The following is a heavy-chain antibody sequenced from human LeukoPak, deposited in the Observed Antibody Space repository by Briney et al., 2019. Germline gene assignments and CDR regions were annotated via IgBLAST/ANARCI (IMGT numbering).Heavy chain of an antibody. Sequence: SQTLSLTCAISGDSVSSNSAAWNWIRQSPSRGLEWLGRTYYRSKWYNDYAVSVKSRITINPDTSKNQFSLKLSSVTAADTAVYYCARLGVGHPLRYPVLFRRHDAFDIWGQGAMVTVSS. CDR1: GDSVSSNSAA. J-gene: IGHJ3*02. CDR3: ARLGVGHPLRYPVLFRRHDAFDI. CDR2: TYYRSKWYN. D-gene: IGHD3-3*01. V-gene: IGHV6-1*01.